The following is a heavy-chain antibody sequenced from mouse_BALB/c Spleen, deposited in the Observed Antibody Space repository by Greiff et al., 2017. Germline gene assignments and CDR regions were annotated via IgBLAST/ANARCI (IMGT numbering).Heavy chain of an antibody. D-gene: IGHD1-1*01. J-gene: IGHJ4*01. CDR2: ISSGGST. CDR3: ARHNPYYGYAMDY. V-gene: IGHV5-6-5*01. Sequence: EVKVVESGGGLVKPGGSLKLSCAASGFTFSSYAMSWVRQTPEKRLEWVASISSGGSTYYPDSVKGRFTISRDNARNILYLQMSSLRSEDTAMYYCARHNPYYGYAMDYWGQGTSVTVSS. CDR1: GFTFSSYA.